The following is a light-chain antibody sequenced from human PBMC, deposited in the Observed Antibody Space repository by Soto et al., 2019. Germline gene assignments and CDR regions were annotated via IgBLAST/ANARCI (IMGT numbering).Light chain of an antibody. CDR1: QSISSS. Sequence: DIQMTQSPSTLSASVGDRVTITCRASQSISSSLAWYQQKAGKAPKLLIYRASILESGVPSRFSGSGSGTEFTLTISSLQPDDFATYYCQQHKTDSYAFGEGTKLEIK. CDR2: RAS. V-gene: IGKV1-5*03. J-gene: IGKJ2*01. CDR3: QQHKTDSYA.